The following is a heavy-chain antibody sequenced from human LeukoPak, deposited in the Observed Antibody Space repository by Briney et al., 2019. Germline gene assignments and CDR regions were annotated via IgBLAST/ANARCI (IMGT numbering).Heavy chain of an antibody. J-gene: IGHJ4*02. CDR1: GGSISSSSYY. CDR3: ARHKEMATIDY. D-gene: IGHD5-24*01. CDR2: IYYSGNT. Sequence: SETLSLTCTVSGGSISSSSYYWGWIRQPPGKGLEWIGSIYYSGNTYYNPSLKSRVTISVDTSENQFSLKLSSVTAADTAVYYCARHKEMATIDYWGQGTLVTVSS. V-gene: IGHV4-39*01.